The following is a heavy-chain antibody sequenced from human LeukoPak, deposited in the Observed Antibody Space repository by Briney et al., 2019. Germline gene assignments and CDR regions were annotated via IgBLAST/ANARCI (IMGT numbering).Heavy chain of an antibody. CDR3: ARGILGSIY. D-gene: IGHD2-15*01. J-gene: IGHJ4*02. V-gene: IGHV3-74*01. CDR2: IKSDGSST. Sequence: GGSLRLSCAASGFTFSSYWMHWVRQGPGKGLVWVSRIKSDGSSTSYADSVKGRFTISRDNAKNSLYLQMNSLRAEDTAVYYCARGILGSIYWGQGTLVTVSS. CDR1: GFTFSSYW.